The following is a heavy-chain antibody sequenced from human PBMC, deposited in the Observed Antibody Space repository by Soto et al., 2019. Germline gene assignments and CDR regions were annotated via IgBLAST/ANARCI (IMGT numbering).Heavy chain of an antibody. Sequence: SETLSLTCAVSGDSLSRGYHWAWIRQPPGKGLEWVASIYHSGTTYYNPSLTGRLTIPVDTSKNEFSLKVSSVTAADSAVYYCARTDKGGYYPYF. V-gene: IGHV4-38-2*01. CDR2: IYHSGTT. CDR1: GDSLSRGYH. CDR3: ARTDKGGYYPYF. D-gene: IGHD3-3*01. J-gene: IGHJ2*01.